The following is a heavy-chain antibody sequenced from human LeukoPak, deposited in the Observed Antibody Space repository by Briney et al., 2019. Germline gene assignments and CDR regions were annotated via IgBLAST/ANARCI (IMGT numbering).Heavy chain of an antibody. Sequence: GGSLKISCRGSGYSFTSYWIGWVLQMPGEGLEWRVIVYSGDSDTRYSPSFQGQVTISADKSISTAYLQWSSLKASDTDMYYCARSHKQYYDFWSGYPRIWGQGTMVTVSS. J-gene: IGHJ3*02. D-gene: IGHD3-3*01. CDR3: ARSHKQYYDFWSGYPRI. CDR1: GYSFTSYW. CDR2: VYSGDSDT. V-gene: IGHV5-51*01.